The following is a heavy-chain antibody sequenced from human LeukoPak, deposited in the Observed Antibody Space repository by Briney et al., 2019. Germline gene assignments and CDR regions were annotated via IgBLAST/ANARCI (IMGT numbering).Heavy chain of an antibody. V-gene: IGHV3-30*18. CDR3: AKAQDGDYVDY. D-gene: IGHD4-17*01. CDR1: GFTFSSYG. J-gene: IGHJ4*02. Sequence: GGPLRLSCAASGFTFSSYGMHWVRQAPSKGLEWVAVISYDGSNKYYADSVKGRFTISRDNSKNTLYLQMNSLRAEDTAVYYCAKAQDGDYVDYWGQGTLVTVSS. CDR2: ISYDGSNK.